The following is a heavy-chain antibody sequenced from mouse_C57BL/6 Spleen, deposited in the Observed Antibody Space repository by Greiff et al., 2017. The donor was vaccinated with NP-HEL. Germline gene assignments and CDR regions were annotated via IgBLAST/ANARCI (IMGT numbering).Heavy chain of an antibody. CDR3: ARGYYGQGDYAMDY. V-gene: IGHV3-6*01. CDR2: ISYDGSN. Sequence: EVKLQESGPGLVKPSQSLSLTCSVTGYSITSGYYWNWIRQFPGNKLEWMGYISYDGSNNYNPSLKNRISITRDTSKNQFFLKLNSVTTEDTATYYCARGYYGQGDYAMDYWGQGTSVTVSS. D-gene: IGHD1-1*02. J-gene: IGHJ4*01. CDR1: GYSITSGYY.